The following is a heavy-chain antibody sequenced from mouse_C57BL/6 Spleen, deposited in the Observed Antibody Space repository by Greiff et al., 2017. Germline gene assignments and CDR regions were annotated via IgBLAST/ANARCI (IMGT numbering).Heavy chain of an antibody. CDR2: INPNNGGT. V-gene: IGHV1-26*01. J-gene: IGHJ3*01. Sequence: VQLQQSGPELVKPGASVKISCKASGYTFTDYYMNWVKQSHGKSLEWIGDINPNNGGTSYNQKFKGKATLTVDKSSSTAYMELRSLTSEDSAVYYCARYYSNYGGWFAYWGQGTLVTVSA. CDR3: ARYYSNYGGWFAY. CDR1: GYTFTDYY. D-gene: IGHD2-5*01.